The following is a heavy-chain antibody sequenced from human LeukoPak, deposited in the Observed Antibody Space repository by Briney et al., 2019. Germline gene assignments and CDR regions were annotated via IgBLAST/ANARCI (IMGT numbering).Heavy chain of an antibody. CDR1: GFSFSSYE. Sequence: GGSLRLSCSASGFSFSSYEMNWVRQAPGKGLEWVSHISSSATSTYYADSVKGRFTISRDNAKNSLYLQMNSLRAEDTAVYYCARDGGSWRLGELSPFDYWGQGTLVTVSS. D-gene: IGHD3-16*02. J-gene: IGHJ4*02. V-gene: IGHV3-48*03. CDR3: ARDGGSWRLGELSPFDY. CDR2: ISSSATST.